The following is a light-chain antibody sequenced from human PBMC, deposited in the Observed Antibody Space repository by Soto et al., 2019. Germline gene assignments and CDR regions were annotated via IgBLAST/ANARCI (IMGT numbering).Light chain of an antibody. J-gene: IGKJ3*01. Sequence: EIVLTQSPGTLSLSPGERATLSCRASQLVNSNYLGWYQQKPGQAPRLLIYGASRRATGIPDRFSGSGSGTDFTLTISRLESEDFAVYYCQQYGSSLFTFGPGTQVDIK. CDR3: QQYGSSLFT. V-gene: IGKV3-20*01. CDR1: QLVNSNY. CDR2: GAS.